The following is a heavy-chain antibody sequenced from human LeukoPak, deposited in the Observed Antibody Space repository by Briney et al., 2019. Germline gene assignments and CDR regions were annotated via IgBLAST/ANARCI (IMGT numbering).Heavy chain of an antibody. D-gene: IGHD3-3*01. CDR3: ASGFGVVSPFDP. Sequence: SETLSLTCTVSGGSISSYYWGWIRQPPGKGLEWIGSIYYSGSTYYNPSLKSRVTISIDTSKNQFSLKLSSVTAADTAVYYCASGFGVVSPFDPWGQGTLVTVSS. CDR2: IYYSGST. J-gene: IGHJ5*02. CDR1: GGSISSYY. V-gene: IGHV4-39*01.